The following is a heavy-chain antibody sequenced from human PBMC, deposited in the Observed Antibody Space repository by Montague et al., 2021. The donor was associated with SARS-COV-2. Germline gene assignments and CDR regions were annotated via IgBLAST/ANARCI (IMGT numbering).Heavy chain of an antibody. CDR1: GGPISGSSDY. D-gene: IGHD3-22*01. CDR2: VDYSGNT. Sequence: SETLSLTCTVTGGPISGSSDYWGWLRQSQGKGLDWIASVDYSGNTYPTPTLKSRLTISVDTSKNQFTLKLNSVTAADTALYYCARRKYSNGWGDWGQGTLVTVSS. V-gene: IGHV4-39*01. CDR3: ARRKYSNGWGD. J-gene: IGHJ1*01.